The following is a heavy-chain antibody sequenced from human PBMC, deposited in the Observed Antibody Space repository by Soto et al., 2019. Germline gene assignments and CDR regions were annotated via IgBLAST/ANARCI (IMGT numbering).Heavy chain of an antibody. J-gene: IGHJ6*02. D-gene: IGHD5-12*01. CDR2: IYYSGST. V-gene: IGHV4-61*01. CDR1: GGSVSSGSYY. Sequence: NPSETLSLTCTVSGGSVSSGSYYWSWIRQPPGKGLEWIGYIYYSGSTNYNPSLKSRVTISVDTSKNQFSLKLSSVTAADTAVYYCARDRQRGGYDGYYYGMDVWGQGTTVTVSS. CDR3: ARDRQRGGYDGYYYGMDV.